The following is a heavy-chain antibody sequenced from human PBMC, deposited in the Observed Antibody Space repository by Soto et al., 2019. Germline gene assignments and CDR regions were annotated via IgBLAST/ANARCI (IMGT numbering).Heavy chain of an antibody. CDR1: GFTFSSYS. CDR3: ARPRGGMLGSYYFDY. J-gene: IGHJ4*02. CDR2: ISSSSSYI. V-gene: IGHV3-21*01. D-gene: IGHD2-8*01. Sequence: EVQLVESGGGLVKPGGSLRLSCAASGFTFSSYSMNWVRQAPGKGLEWVSSISSSSSYIYYADSVKGRFTISRDNAKNSLYLQMNSLRAEDTAVYYCARPRGGMLGSYYFDYWGQGTLVTVSS.